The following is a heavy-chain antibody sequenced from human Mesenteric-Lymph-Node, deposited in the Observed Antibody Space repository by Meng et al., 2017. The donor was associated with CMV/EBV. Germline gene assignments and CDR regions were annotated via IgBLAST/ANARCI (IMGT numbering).Heavy chain of an antibody. J-gene: IGHJ4*02. CDR3: ARGGGVVPVLFYFDY. CDR2: ISSSSSPI. V-gene: IGHV3-48*04. Sequence: GESLKISCAASGFTFSSYSMNWVRQAPGKGLEWVSYISSSSSPIYYADSVKGRFTISRDNPKNSLYLEMNSLRAEDTAAYYCARGGGVVPVLFYFDYWGQGTLVTVSS. CDR1: GFTFSSYS. D-gene: IGHD2-2*01.